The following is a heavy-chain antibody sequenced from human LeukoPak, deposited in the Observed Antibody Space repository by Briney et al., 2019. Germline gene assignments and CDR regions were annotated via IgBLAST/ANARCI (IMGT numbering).Heavy chain of an antibody. D-gene: IGHD6-19*01. CDR2: IIPIFGTA. Sequence: SVKVSCKASEGTFSGYAISWVRQAPGQGLEWMGGIIPIFGTANYAQKFQGRVTITADESTSTAYMELSSLRSEDTAVYYCARGWEQWLALDYWGQGTLVTVSS. J-gene: IGHJ4*02. CDR1: EGTFSGYA. CDR3: ARGWEQWLALDY. V-gene: IGHV1-69*13.